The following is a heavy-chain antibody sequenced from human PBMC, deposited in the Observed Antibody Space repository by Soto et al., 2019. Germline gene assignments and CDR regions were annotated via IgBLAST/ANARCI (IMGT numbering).Heavy chain of an antibody. CDR1: GGSISSYY. D-gene: IGHD2-2*01. CDR2: IYYSGST. CDR3: ARLGEDIVVVPAASGFDP. J-gene: IGHJ5*02. Sequence: NPSETLSLTCTVSGGSISSYYWSWIRQPPGKGLEWIGYIYYSGSTNYNPSLKSRVTISVDTSKNQFSLKLSSVTAADTAVYYCARLGEDIVVVPAASGFDPWGQGTLVTVSS. V-gene: IGHV4-59*01.